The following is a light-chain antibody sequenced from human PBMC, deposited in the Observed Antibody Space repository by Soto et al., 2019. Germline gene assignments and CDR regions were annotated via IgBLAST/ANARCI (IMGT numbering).Light chain of an antibody. CDR1: NSDVGGYDY. CDR2: DLI. J-gene: IGLJ1*01. CDR3: SSYSSSSTLYV. Sequence: QSALTQPRSVSGFPGQSVTIYCTGTNSDVGGYDYVSWYRQHPGKAPKLLIYDLIKRPSGVPDRFSGSKSDNTASLTISGLQADDEADYYCSSYSSSSTLYVFGTGTKLTVL. V-gene: IGLV2-11*01.